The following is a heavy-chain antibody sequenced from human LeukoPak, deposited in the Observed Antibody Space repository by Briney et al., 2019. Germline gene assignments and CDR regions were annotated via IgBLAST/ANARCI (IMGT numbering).Heavy chain of an antibody. D-gene: IGHD1-14*01. Sequence: ASVKVSCTASGYTFTSYGSSWVRQAPGQGLEWMGWISAYNGNTNYAQKLQGRVTMTTDTSTSTAYMELRSLRSDDTAVYYCARGLPTGDAFDIWGQGTMVTVSS. J-gene: IGHJ3*02. CDR2: ISAYNGNT. CDR3: ARGLPTGDAFDI. V-gene: IGHV1-18*01. CDR1: GYTFTSYG.